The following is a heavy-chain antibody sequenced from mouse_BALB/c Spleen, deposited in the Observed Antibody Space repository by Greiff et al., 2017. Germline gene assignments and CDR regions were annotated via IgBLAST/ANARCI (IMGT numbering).Heavy chain of an antibody. CDR3: ARWDYYGSSYAMDY. J-gene: IGHJ4*01. D-gene: IGHD1-1*01. V-gene: IGHV3-2*02. CDR2: ISYSGST. Sequence: VQLKQSGPGLVKPSQSLSLTCTVTGYSITSDYAWNWIRQFPGNKLEWMGYISYSGSTCYNPSLKSRISITRDTSKNQFFLQLNSVTTEDTATYYCARWDYYGSSYAMDYWGQGTSGTVSS. CDR1: GYSITSDYA.